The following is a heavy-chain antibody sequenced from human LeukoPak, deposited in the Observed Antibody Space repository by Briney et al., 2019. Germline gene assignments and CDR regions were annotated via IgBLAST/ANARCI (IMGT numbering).Heavy chain of an antibody. CDR2: IYSAGST. D-gene: IGHD6-6*01. CDR3: AMSSSAYYFDY. CDR1: EFTVSSNY. V-gene: IGHV3-53*04. J-gene: IGHJ4*02. Sequence: PGGSLRLSCAASEFTVSSNYMSWVRQAPGKGLEWVSVIYSAGSTYFADSVKGRFTISRHNSKNTLYLQMNSLRAEDTAVYYCAMSSSAYYFDYWGQGTLVTVSS.